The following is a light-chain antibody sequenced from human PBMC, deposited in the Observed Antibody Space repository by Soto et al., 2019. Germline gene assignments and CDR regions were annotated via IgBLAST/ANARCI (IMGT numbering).Light chain of an antibody. J-gene: IGKJ4*01. V-gene: IGKV1-12*02. CDR1: QGISSY. CDR2: DSS. CDR3: HEANKFT. Sequence: DIQMTQSPSSVSASPGERVTLTCRASQGISSYLAWYQQKPGRAPRLRIYDSSTLPSGVPSRFSGSGSGTDFTSTISSLQPEDYASDYCHEANKFTFGGGTKVEIK.